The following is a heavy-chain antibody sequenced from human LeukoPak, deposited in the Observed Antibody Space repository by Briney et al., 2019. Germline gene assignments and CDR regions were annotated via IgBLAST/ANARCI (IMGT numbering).Heavy chain of an antibody. CDR3: TTVPAGDSFEY. CDR2: IKSKTDGGTT. Sequence: PGGSLRLSCEASGFSFKYAWMSWARQAPGKGLEWIGRIKSKTDGGTTEYAAPVKGRFTISRDDSKNTFYLKLNSLKMEDTAVYYCTTVPAGDSFEYWGQGTLVTVSS. CDR1: GFSFKYAW. D-gene: IGHD4-17*01. J-gene: IGHJ4*02. V-gene: IGHV3-15*01.